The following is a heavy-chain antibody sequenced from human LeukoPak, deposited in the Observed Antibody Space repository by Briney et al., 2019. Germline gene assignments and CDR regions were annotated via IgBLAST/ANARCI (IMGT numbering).Heavy chain of an antibody. CDR3: AESASSGSFDY. CDR1: GFTFSDYY. Sequence: SGGSLRLSCAASGFTFSDYYMSWIRQAPGKGLEWVSYTSSSGSTIYYADSVKGRFTISRDNAKNSLYLQMNSLRAEDTAVYYCAESASSGSFDYWGQGTLVTVSS. V-gene: IGHV3-11*01. D-gene: IGHD3-22*01. CDR2: TSSSGSTI. J-gene: IGHJ4*02.